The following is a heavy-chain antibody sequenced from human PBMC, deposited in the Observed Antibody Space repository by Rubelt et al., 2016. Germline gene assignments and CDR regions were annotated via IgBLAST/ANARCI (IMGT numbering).Heavy chain of an antibody. CDR1: GFTVSSNY. CDR2: ISGSGGST. J-gene: IGHJ4*02. Sequence: EVQLVESGGGLVQPGGSLRLSCAATGFTVSSNYMSWVRQAPGKGLEWVSSISGSGGSTYYPDSVKGRFTISRDMSKNTLALQMNSLGAEDTAVYYCVSSSLDYWGQGTLVTVSS. CDR3: VSSSLDY. D-gene: IGHD6-13*01. V-gene: IGHV3-23*04.